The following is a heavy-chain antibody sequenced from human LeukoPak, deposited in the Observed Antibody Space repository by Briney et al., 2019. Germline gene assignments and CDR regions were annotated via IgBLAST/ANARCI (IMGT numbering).Heavy chain of an antibody. CDR1: GFTFTSYN. CDR3: ARGPGRGYGYYFDY. D-gene: IGHD5-18*01. V-gene: IGHV3-48*02. CDR2: ISTSSTTI. J-gene: IGHJ4*02. Sequence: GGPLRFSCAASGFTFTSYNMNWVRQAPGKGREWVSFISTSSTTIYYADSVKGRFTISRDNAKNSLYLQMSSLRDEDTAVYYCARGPGRGYGYYFDYWGQGTLVTVSS.